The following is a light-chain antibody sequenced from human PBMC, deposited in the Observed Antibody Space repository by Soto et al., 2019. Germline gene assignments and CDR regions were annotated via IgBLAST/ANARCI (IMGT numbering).Light chain of an antibody. CDR3: QQYYHWGLS. Sequence: VMTQSPGNLSVSPGERVTLFCRASQNVVNNIAWYQVKPAQPPRLLIYASSTRATGIPATFSGSGSETQFSLIISSLQSEDSAVYYCQQYYHWGLSFGGGTKVEI. J-gene: IGKJ4*01. V-gene: IGKV3D-15*01. CDR1: QNVVNN. CDR2: ASS.